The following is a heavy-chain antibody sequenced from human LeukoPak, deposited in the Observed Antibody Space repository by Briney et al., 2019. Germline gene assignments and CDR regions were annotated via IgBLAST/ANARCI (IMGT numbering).Heavy chain of an antibody. CDR2: INHSGST. Sequence: SETLSLTCAVYGGSFSGYYWSWIRQPPGKGLKWIGEINHSGSTNYNPSLKSRVTISLDTSRNQFSLRLSSVTAADTAVYCCARSRDAFGGVVSIWLYWGQGTLVTVSS. V-gene: IGHV4-34*01. CDR3: ARSRDAFGGVVSIWLY. J-gene: IGHJ4*02. CDR1: GGSFSGYY. D-gene: IGHD5-24*01.